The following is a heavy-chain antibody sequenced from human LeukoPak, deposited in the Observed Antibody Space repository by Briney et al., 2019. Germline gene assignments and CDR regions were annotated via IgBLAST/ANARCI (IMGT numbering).Heavy chain of an antibody. CDR3: ARDVRAAAARDGFDP. J-gene: IGHJ5*02. D-gene: IGHD6-13*01. V-gene: IGHV3-23*01. CDR2: ISGSGGST. CDR1: GFTFSSYG. Sequence: GGSLRLSCAASGFTFSSYGMSWVRQAPGKGLEWISGISGSGGSTYYADSVKGRFTISRDNAKNSLYLQMNSLRAEDTAVYYCARDVRAAAARDGFDPWGQGTLVTVSS.